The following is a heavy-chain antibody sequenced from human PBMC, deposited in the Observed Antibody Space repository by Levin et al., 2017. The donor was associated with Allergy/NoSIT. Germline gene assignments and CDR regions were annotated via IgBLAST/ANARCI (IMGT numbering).Heavy chain of an antibody. CDR2: IYYSGST. V-gene: IGHV4-59*01. CDR3: ARGGPGYCSGGSCLIDY. J-gene: IGHJ4*02. D-gene: IGHD2-15*01. CDR1: GGSISSYY. Sequence: SETLSLTCTVSGGSISSYYWSWIRQPPGKGLEWIGYIYYSGSTNYNPSLKSRVTISVDTSKNQFSLKLSSVTAADTAVYYCARGGPGYCSGGSCLIDYWGQGTLVTVSS.